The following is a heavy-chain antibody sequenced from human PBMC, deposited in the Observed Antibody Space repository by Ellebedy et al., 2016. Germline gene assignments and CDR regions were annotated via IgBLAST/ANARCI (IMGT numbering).Heavy chain of an antibody. J-gene: IGHJ4*02. Sequence: GGSLRLSXVGFGFSFSDYNMNWVRQAPGKRLEWLSYISSSSSTIWYADSVKGRFTVSRDNAKNSLYLQMNSLRDEDSAVYYCSREYSNTWYADFWGQGTLVTVSS. CDR3: SREYSNTWYADF. CDR2: ISSSSSTI. CDR1: GFSFSDYN. D-gene: IGHD6-13*01. V-gene: IGHV3-48*02.